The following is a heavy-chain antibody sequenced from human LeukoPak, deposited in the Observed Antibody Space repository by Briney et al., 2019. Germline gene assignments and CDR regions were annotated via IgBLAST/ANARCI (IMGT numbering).Heavy chain of an antibody. CDR1: GGSFSGYH. V-gene: IGHV4-34*01. J-gene: IGHJ6*02. Sequence: PSETLSLTCAVYGGSFSGYHWSWIRQPPGKGLEWIGEINHSGSTNYNPSLKSRVTISVDTSKNQFSLKLSPVTAADTAVYYCALQTDYGDYYYYGMDVWGQGTTVTVSS. CDR3: ALQTDYGDYYYYGMDV. CDR2: INHSGST. D-gene: IGHD4-17*01.